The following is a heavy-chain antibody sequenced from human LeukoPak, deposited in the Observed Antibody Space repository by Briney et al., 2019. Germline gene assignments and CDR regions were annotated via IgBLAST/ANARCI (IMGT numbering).Heavy chain of an antibody. CDR3: ARARTRYSGSYGGAFDI. V-gene: IGHV3-7*01. J-gene: IGHJ3*02. D-gene: IGHD1-26*01. CDR1: GFTFSSYW. CDR2: IKQDGSEK. Sequence: GGSLRLPCAASGFTFSSYWMSWVRQAPGKGLEWVANIKQDGSEKYYVDSVKGRFTISRDNAKNSLYLQMNSLRAEDTAVYYCARARTRYSGSYGGAFDIWGQGTMVTVSS.